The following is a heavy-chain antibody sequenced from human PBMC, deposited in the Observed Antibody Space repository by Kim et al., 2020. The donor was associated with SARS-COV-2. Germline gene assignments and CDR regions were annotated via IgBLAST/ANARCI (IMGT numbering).Heavy chain of an antibody. CDR3: ASVITGTFGVWE. Sequence: SETLSLTCTVSGGSISSYYWSWIRQPPGKGLEWIGYIYYSGSTNYNPSLKSRVTISVDTSKNQFSLKLSSVTAADTAVYYCASVITGTFGVWEWGQGTLVTVSS. CDR2: IYYSGST. D-gene: IGHD1-20*01. CDR1: GGSISSYY. J-gene: IGHJ4*02. V-gene: IGHV4-59*13.